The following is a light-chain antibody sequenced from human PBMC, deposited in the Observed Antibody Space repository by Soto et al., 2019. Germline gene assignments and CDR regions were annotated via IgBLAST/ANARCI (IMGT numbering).Light chain of an antibody. CDR2: DVS. V-gene: IGLV2-14*01. CDR1: SSDVGGYNF. Sequence: QSALTQPASVSGSPGQSITISCTGTSSDVGGYNFVTWFQKHPGKAPKLMIYDVSKPSGVSNRFSGSKSGNTAYLTISGLQAEDEADYYCGSYTSSSTLKFGGGTQLTVL. J-gene: IGLJ2*01. CDR3: GSYTSSSTLK.